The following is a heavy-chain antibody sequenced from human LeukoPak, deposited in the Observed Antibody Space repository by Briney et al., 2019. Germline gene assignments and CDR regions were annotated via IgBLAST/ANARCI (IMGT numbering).Heavy chain of an antibody. J-gene: IGHJ3*02. CDR1: GGSISSGGYY. CDR2: IYYSGGT. Sequence: ASQTLSLTCTVSGGSISSGGYYWTWIRQHPGKGLEYIGYIYYSGGTYYNPSLESRVTISIDTSKNQFSLKLSSVTAADTAVYYCAREHPNSSGYYFDAFDIWGQGTMVTVSS. D-gene: IGHD3-22*01. V-gene: IGHV4-31*03. CDR3: AREHPNSSGYYFDAFDI.